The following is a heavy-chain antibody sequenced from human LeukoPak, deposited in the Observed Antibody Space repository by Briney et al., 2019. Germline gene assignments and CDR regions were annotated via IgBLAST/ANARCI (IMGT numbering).Heavy chain of an antibody. D-gene: IGHD2-2*01. CDR2: IYPGDSET. V-gene: IGHV5-51*01. CDR1: GYSFTSYW. Sequence: GESLQISCKGSGYSFTSYWIGWVRQMPGKGQEWTGIIYPGDSETSSSPSFHGHTTISADKSISPAHLLWSSLKASDTAMYYCARLSGYCSSTRCYRLSWFDPWGQGTLVTVSS. J-gene: IGHJ5*02. CDR3: ARLSGYCSSTRCYRLSWFDP.